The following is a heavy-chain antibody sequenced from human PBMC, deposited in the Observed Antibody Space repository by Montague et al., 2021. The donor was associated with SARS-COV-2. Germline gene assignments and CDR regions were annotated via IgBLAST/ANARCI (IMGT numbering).Heavy chain of an antibody. CDR1: GDSITNTYW. D-gene: IGHD3-16*01. J-gene: IGHJ4*02. V-gene: IGHV4-4*02. CDR3: VRGWGSWFH. CDR2: IDQSGKT. Sequence: SETLSLTCAVSGDSITNTYWWTWVRQSPGKGLEWIGEIDQSGKTNYNPTLKSRVTISADTSKSQFSLKLNSVTAADTAVYYCVRGWGSWFHWGQGTLVTVSS.